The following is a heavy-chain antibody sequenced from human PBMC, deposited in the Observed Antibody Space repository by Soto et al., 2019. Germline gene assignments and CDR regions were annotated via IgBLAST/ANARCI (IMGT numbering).Heavy chain of an antibody. V-gene: IGHV3-7*01. CDR3: ARDSYFDDSSGYLDI. J-gene: IGHJ3*02. D-gene: IGHD3-22*01. Sequence: HPGGSLRLSCAASGFTFSSYWMSWVRQAPGKGLEWVANIKQDGSEKYYVDSVKGRFTISRDNAKNSLYLQMNSLRAEDTAVYYCARDSYFDDSSGYLDIWGQGTMVTVSS. CDR1: GFTFSSYW. CDR2: IKQDGSEK.